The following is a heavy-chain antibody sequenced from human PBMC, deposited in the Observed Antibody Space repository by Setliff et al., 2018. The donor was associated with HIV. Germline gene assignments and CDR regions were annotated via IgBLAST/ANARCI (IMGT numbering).Heavy chain of an antibody. J-gene: IGHJ1*01. CDR1: GFTFSSYG. Sequence: GESLKISCAASGFTFSSYGMHWVRQAPGKGLEWVAVISYDGSNKYYADSVKGRFTISRDNSKNTLYLQMNSLRAEDTAVYYCAKATGDYGGNLRYWGQGTLVTVSS. CDR3: AKATGDYGGNLRY. D-gene: IGHD4-17*01. V-gene: IGHV3-30*18. CDR2: ISYDGSNK.